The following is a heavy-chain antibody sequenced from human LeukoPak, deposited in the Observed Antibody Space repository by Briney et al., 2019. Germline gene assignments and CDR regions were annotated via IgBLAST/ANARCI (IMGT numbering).Heavy chain of an antibody. V-gene: IGHV4-59*08. J-gene: IGHJ4*02. D-gene: IGHD4/OR15-4a*01. CDR1: GGSMRSYY. CDR2: IYYSGTT. Sequence: PSETLSLTCTVSGGSMRSYYWSWIRQPPGKGLEWIGYIYYSGTTKYNPSLKSRLTLSLDTSKNQFSLKLSSVIAADTAVYYCARLPTTAAYDYWGQGTLVTVSS. CDR3: ARLPTTAAYDY.